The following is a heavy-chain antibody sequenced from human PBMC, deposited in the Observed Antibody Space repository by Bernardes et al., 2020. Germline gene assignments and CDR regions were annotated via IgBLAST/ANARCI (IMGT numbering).Heavy chain of an antibody. V-gene: IGHV3-30*04. D-gene: IGHD4-17*01. Sequence: GGSLRLSCAASGFTFSSYAMHWVRQAPGKGLEWVTIISYNGRNKYYADSVKGRFTISRDNSMNTLYLQMNSLRAEDTAVYYCARDDVMYGDSPGYFQNWGQGTLVTVSS. J-gene: IGHJ1*01. CDR2: ISYNGRNK. CDR3: ARDDVMYGDSPGYFQN. CDR1: GFTFSSYA.